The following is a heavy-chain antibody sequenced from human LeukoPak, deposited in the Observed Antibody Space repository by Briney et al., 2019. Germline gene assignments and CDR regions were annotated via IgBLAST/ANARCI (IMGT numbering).Heavy chain of an antibody. CDR3: AKDRVAVAGTARGGGDY. V-gene: IGHV3-23*01. J-gene: IGHJ4*02. Sequence: GGSLRLSCAASGFTFTSYAMNWVRQAPGKGLEWVSTISGSGSSTYYVDSVKGRLTISRDNSKNTLYLQMNSLRAEDTAVYYCAKDRVAVAGTARGGGDYWGQGTLVTVSS. D-gene: IGHD6-19*01. CDR2: ISGSGSST. CDR1: GFTFTSYA.